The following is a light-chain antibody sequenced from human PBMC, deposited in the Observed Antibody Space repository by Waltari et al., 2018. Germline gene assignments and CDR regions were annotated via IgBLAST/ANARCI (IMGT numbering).Light chain of an antibody. CDR3: QQTYSTYL. CDR2: ASI. V-gene: IGKV1-39*01. J-gene: IGKJ2*01. CDR1: QNINNY. Sequence: DMQMKQSPSSLSASVGDRITISCRASQNINNYINWYQQKPGKAPKLLIYASINLQSGLPTMCRGSGAGTDFILTISSLQPEDSATYYCQQTYSTYLFGQGTKLEIK.